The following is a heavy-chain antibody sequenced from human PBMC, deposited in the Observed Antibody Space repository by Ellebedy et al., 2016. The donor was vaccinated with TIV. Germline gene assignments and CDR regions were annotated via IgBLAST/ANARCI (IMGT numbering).Heavy chain of an antibody. CDR2: IWYDGSNK. CDR1: GFTIRSYN. D-gene: IGHD3-22*01. Sequence: GESLKISCAASGFTIRSYNMHCVRQAPGQWQEWVAVIWYDGSNKYYADSVKGRFTISRDNSKNTLYLQMNSLRAEDTAVTYCVREITTMTVVEKTYGMDVWGQGTTVTVSS. J-gene: IGHJ6*02. V-gene: IGHV3-33*01. CDR3: VREITTMTVVEKTYGMDV.